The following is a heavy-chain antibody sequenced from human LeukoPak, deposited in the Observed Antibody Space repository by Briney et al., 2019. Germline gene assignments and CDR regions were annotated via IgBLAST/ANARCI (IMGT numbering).Heavy chain of an antibody. CDR2: ISGSGGST. D-gene: IGHD2-15*01. J-gene: IGHJ5*02. Sequence: GRSLRLSCAASGFTFSSYAMSWVRQAPGKGLEWVSAISGSGGSTYYADSVKGRFTISRDNSKNTLYLQMNSLRAEDTAVYYCAKGYCSGGSCYPFDPWGQGTLVTVSS. V-gene: IGHV3-23*01. CDR3: AKGYCSGGSCYPFDP. CDR1: GFTFSSYA.